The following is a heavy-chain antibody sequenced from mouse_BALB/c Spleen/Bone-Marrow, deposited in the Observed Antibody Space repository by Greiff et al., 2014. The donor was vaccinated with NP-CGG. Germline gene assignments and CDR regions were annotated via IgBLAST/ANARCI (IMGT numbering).Heavy chain of an antibody. V-gene: IGHV1S137*01. CDR2: INTYFGDI. CDR3: ARGYSNNYAMDY. CDR1: VYTFTDYA. D-gene: IGHD2-5*01. Sequence: QVQLQQSGAELVRPGVSVKISCKGSVYTFTDYAMHWVKQSHAESLEWIGVINTYFGDISYNQKFKGKATIAVDKTSRTVYMELARLTAEDSAIYYCARGYSNNYAMDYWGQGTSVTVSS. J-gene: IGHJ4*01.